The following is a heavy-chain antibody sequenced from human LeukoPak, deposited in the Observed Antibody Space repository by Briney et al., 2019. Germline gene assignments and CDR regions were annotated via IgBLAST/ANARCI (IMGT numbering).Heavy chain of an antibody. J-gene: IGHJ4*02. D-gene: IGHD3-22*01. CDR3: ARGAHDSSGYYYEFVFYFDY. CDR1: GYSISSGYY. Sequence: SETLSLTCAVSGYSISSGYYWGWIRQPPGKGLEWIGSVYHSGSTYYNPSLKSRVTISVDTSKNQFSLKLSSVTAADTAVYYCARGAHDSSGYYYEFVFYFDYWGQGTLVTVSS. CDR2: VYHSGST. V-gene: IGHV4-38-2*01.